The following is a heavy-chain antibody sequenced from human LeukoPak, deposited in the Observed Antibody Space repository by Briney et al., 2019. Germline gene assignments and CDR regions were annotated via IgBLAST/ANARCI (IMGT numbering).Heavy chain of an antibody. D-gene: IGHD2/OR15-2a*01. CDR1: GFAFSRCL. CDR3: ARAAGNTYAMDV. J-gene: IGHJ6*03. CDR2: IQTDEKDT. V-gene: IGHV3-74*03. Sequence: PGGSLRLSCAASGFAFSRCLMHWVRHAPGKGLVWVSRIQTDEKDTTYADSVKGRFTISRDNAKNTLYLQMDSLRVDEDTAVYYCARAAGNTYAMDVWGKGTTVTVSS.